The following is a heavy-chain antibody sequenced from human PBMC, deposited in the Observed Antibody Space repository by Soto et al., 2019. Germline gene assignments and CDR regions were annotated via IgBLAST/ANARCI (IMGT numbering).Heavy chain of an antibody. CDR2: INPTGVDT. V-gene: IGHV1-46*01. CDR1: GYTFTTYF. Sequence: ASVKVSCKAFGYTFTTYFIHFVRQAPGQGFEWLGRINPTGVDTVYAQKFQGRVSVTRDTSTSTVNIELGSLTSKDTAVYYCARGSYASNVFIMDVWGQGTAVTSP. CDR3: ARGSYASNVFIMDV. D-gene: IGHD2-2*01. J-gene: IGHJ6*02.